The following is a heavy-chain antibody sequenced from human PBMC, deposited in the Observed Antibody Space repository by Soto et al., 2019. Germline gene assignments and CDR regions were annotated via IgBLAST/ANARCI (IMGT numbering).Heavy chain of an antibody. CDR3: ARTLDSYYDSSGYYPDAFDI. CDR2: IYYSGST. D-gene: IGHD3-22*01. CDR1: GYSISSSNW. Sequence: QVQLQESGPGLVKPSDTLSLTCAVSGYSISSSNWWGWIRQPPGKGLEWIGYIYYSGSTYYNPSLKSRVTMSVDTSKNQFSLKLSSVTAVDTAVYYCARTLDSYYDSSGYYPDAFDIWGQGTMVTVSS. J-gene: IGHJ3*02. V-gene: IGHV4-28*01.